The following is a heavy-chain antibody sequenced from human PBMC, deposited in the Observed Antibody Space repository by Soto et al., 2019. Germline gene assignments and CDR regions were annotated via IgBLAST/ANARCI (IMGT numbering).Heavy chain of an antibody. Sequence: QMQLVQSGPEVKKPGTSVKVSCKASGFNFASSAVQWVRQARGQRLEWIGWIVVGSGNTNYAQKFQERVTITRDMSTSTAYMELSSLRSEDTAVYYCAADMGYYGSGSYFHYYYGMDVWGQGTTVTVSS. CDR3: AADMGYYGSGSYFHYYYGMDV. CDR2: IVVGSGNT. D-gene: IGHD3-10*01. V-gene: IGHV1-58*01. J-gene: IGHJ6*02. CDR1: GFNFASSA.